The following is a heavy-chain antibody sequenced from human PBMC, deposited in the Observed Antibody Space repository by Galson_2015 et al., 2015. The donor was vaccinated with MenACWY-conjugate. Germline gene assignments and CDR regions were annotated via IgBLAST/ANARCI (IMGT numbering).Heavy chain of an antibody. J-gene: IGHJ5*02. CDR3: VRDPNFWSGYHYYFDYWFDP. CDR1: GLTFSDSY. Sequence: SLRLSCAASGLTFSDSYMSWIRQSPGKGLEWIPYISHSGSFTNYADYVKGRFTISRDNAKRSLYLQMNSLRAEDTAVYSCVRDPNFWSGYHYYFDYWFDPWSQGTLVTVSS. CDR2: ISHSGSFT. D-gene: IGHD3-3*01. V-gene: IGHV3-11*06.